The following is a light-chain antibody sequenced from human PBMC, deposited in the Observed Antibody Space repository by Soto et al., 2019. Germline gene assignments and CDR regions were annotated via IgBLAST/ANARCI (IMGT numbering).Light chain of an antibody. CDR2: KAS. CDR3: QHCDSYWT. Sequence: DIQLTQSPSTLSASVGDRVTITCRASQSISNYLAWYQQKPGKAPKVLIYKASSLESGVPSRFGGSGSGTEFTLTISSLQPDDFATYYCQHCDSYWTFGQGTKVEIK. J-gene: IGKJ1*01. V-gene: IGKV1-5*03. CDR1: QSISNY.